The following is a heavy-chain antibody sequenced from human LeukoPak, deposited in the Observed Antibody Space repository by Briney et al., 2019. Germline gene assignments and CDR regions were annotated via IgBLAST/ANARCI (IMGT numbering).Heavy chain of an antibody. J-gene: IGHJ4*02. CDR3: AKGAGIAAPGDY. CDR1: GFTFSSYG. V-gene: IGHV3-30*18. CDR2: ISDDGRNK. Sequence: PGGSLRLSCAASGFTFSSYGMHWVRQAPDKGLEWVAVISDDGRNKYYADSVKGRFTISRDNSKNTLYQEMNSLRAEDTAVYYCAKGAGIAAPGDYWGQGTLVTVSS. D-gene: IGHD6-13*01.